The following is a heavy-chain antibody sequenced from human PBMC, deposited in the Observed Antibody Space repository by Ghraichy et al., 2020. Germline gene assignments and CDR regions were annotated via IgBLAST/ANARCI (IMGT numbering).Heavy chain of an antibody. V-gene: IGHV3-30*18. CDR3: AKLYLASSSSSPRPDY. D-gene: IGHD6-6*01. J-gene: IGHJ4*02. CDR2: ISYDGSNK. Sequence: GGSLRLSCAASGFTFSSYGMHWVRQAPGKGLEWVAVISYDGSNKYYADSVKGRFTISRDNSKNTLYLQMNSLRAEDTAVYYCAKLYLASSSSSPRPDYWGQGTLVTVSS. CDR1: GFTFSSYG.